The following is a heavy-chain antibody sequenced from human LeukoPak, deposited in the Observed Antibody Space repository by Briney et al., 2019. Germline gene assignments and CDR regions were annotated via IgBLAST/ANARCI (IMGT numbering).Heavy chain of an antibody. Sequence: PGGSLRLSCAASGFTFSSYAMHWVHQAPGKGLEYVSAISSNGGSTYYANSVKGRFTISRDNSKNTLYLQMGSLRAEDMAVYYCARDYPDDILTGYQTYYYYGMDVWGQGTTVTVSS. CDR2: ISSNGGST. J-gene: IGHJ6*02. CDR3: ARDYPDDILTGYQTYYYYGMDV. V-gene: IGHV3-64*01. D-gene: IGHD3-9*01. CDR1: GFTFSSYA.